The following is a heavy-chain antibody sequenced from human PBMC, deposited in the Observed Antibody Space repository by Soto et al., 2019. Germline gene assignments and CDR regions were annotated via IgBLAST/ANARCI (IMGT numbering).Heavy chain of an antibody. CDR2: ISGSGGST. D-gene: IGHD2-2*02. J-gene: IGHJ6*02. CDR1: VFTFSSYA. Sequence: PVGSLRLSCASSVFTFSSYAMSCVRHSPGKWLEWASAISGSGGSTYYADSVKGRFTISRDNSKNTLYLQMNSLRAEDTAVYYCAKDGPTAGIVPAAIDPTYWYYGMQVWGQGTTVTVSS. CDR3: AKDGPTAGIVPAAIDPTYWYYGMQV. V-gene: IGHV3-23*01.